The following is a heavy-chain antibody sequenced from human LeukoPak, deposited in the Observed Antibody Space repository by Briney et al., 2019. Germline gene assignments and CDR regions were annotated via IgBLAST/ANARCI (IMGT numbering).Heavy chain of an antibody. D-gene: IGHD3-10*01. J-gene: IGHJ4*02. Sequence: PGGSLRLSCAASGFTFSSYAMSWVRQAPGKGLEWVSAISGSGGSTYYADSVKGRFTISRDNSKNTLYLQMNSLRAEDTAVYYCAKPGPGTPEKTYGSGFFDYWGQGTLVTVSS. CDR1: GFTFSSYA. CDR3: AKPGPGTPEKTYGSGFFDY. V-gene: IGHV3-23*01. CDR2: ISGSGGST.